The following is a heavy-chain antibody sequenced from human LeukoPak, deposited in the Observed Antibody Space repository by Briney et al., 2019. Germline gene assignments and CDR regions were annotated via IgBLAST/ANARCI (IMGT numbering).Heavy chain of an antibody. CDR1: GFTFNTYA. J-gene: IGHJ6*03. CDR3: VKHRSTWYYMDV. D-gene: IGHD2-2*01. Sequence: GGSLRLSCAASGFTFNTYATSWVRQAPGKELEWVSAISGSGGSTYYANSVKGRFTISRDNSKNTLYLQMNSLRAEDTAVYYCVKHRSTWYYMDVWGKGTTVTVSS. CDR2: ISGSGGST. V-gene: IGHV3-23*01.